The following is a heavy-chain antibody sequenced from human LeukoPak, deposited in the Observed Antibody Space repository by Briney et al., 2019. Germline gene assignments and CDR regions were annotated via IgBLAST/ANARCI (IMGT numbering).Heavy chain of an antibody. D-gene: IGHD3-22*01. Sequence: GGSLRLSCAASGFTFSSYSMNWVRQAPGKGPEWVSSISSSSSYIYYADSVKGRFTISRDNAKNSLYLQMNSLRAEDTAVYYCARDRNPYYYDSSGSSMFDPWGQGTLVTVSS. CDR2: ISSSSSYI. CDR1: GFTFSSYS. CDR3: ARDRNPYYYDSSGSSMFDP. J-gene: IGHJ5*02. V-gene: IGHV3-21*01.